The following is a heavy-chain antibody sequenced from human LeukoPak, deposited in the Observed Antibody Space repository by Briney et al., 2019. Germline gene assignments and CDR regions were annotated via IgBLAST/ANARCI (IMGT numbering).Heavy chain of an antibody. D-gene: IGHD3-3*01. V-gene: IGHV3-11*01. J-gene: IGHJ4*02. CDR2: ISSSGSTI. CDR3: AVLRFLEWTFDY. CDR1: GFTFSDYY. Sequence: GGSLRLSCAASGFTFSDYYMSWIRQAPGKGLEWVSYISSSGSTIYCADSVKGRFTISRDNAKNSLYLQMNSLRAGDTAVYYCAVLRFLEWTFDYWGQGTLVTVSS.